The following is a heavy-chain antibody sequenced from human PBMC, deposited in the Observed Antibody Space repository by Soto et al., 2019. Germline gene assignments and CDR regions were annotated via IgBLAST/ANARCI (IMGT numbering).Heavy chain of an antibody. V-gene: IGHV3-7*01. CDR2: INQDGSEK. Sequence: EVQLVESGGGLVQPGGSLRLSCAASGFTFSSYWMSGVRQAPGKGLEWVANINQDGSEKYYVDSVKGRFTISRDNAKNSLYLPMNSLRAEDTAVYYCARDVVAATDNWFDPWGQGTLVTVSS. D-gene: IGHD2-15*01. CDR1: GFTFSSYW. CDR3: ARDVVAATDNWFDP. J-gene: IGHJ5*02.